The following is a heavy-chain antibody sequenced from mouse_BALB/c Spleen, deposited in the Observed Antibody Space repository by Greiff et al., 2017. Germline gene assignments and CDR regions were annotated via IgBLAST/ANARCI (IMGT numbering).Heavy chain of an antibody. D-gene: IGHD2-4*01. CDR2: INPYNDGT. CDR3: ARRTMITTTGYYYAMDY. Sequence: EVKLQESGPELVKPGASVKMSCKASGYTFTSYVMHWVKQKPGQGLEWIGYINPYNDGTKYNEKFKGKATLTSDKSSSTAYMELSSLTSEDSAVYYCARRTMITTTGYYYAMDYWGQGTSVTVSS. CDR1: GYTFTSYV. V-gene: IGHV1-14*01. J-gene: IGHJ4*01.